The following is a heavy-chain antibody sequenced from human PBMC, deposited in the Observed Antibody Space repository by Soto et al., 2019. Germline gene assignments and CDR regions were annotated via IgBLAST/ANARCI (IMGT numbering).Heavy chain of an antibody. CDR2: ISPDGSTK. V-gene: IGHV3-30*18. CDR3: AKVEGLIIPGGYGVDV. J-gene: IGHJ6*02. D-gene: IGHD5-12*01. CDR1: GFTFSRYG. Sequence: GGSLRLSCAASGFTFSRYGMHWVRQAPGKGLEWVAVISPDGSTKYYADSVKGRFTILRDSSKNTLYLQMNSLRAEDTAVYYCAKVEGLIIPGGYGVDVWGQGPTVTVYS.